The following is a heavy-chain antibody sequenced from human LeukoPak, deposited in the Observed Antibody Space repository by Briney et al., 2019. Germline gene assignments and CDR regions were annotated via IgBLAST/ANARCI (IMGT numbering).Heavy chain of an antibody. V-gene: IGHV4-59*01. CDR3: ARSLESYDSSGYYSYYFDY. CDR1: GGSIRSYY. J-gene: IGHJ4*02. D-gene: IGHD3-22*01. Sequence: SETLSLTCTVSGGSIRSYYWSWIRQPPGKGLEWIGYIYYSGSTNYNPSLKSRVTISVDTSKNQFSLKLRSVTAADTAVYYCARSLESYDSSGYYSYYFDYWGQGTLVTVSS. CDR2: IYYSGST.